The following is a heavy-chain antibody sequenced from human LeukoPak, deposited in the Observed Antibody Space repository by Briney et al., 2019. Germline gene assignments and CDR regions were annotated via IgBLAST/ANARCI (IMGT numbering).Heavy chain of an antibody. CDR2: IYSGGST. CDR1: GFTVSSNY. V-gene: IGHV3-53*01. D-gene: IGHD5-24*01. Sequence: PGGSLRLSCAASGFTVSSNYMSWVRQAPGKGLEWVSVIYSGGSTYYADSVKGRFTISRDNSKNTLYLQMNSLRAEDTAVYYCARADLEMATSGDAFDIWGQGTMVTVS. CDR3: ARADLEMATSGDAFDI. J-gene: IGHJ3*02.